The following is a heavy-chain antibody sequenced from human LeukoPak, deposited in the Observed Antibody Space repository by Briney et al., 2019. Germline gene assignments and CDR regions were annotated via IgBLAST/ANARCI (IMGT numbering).Heavy chain of an antibody. CDR2: IYYSGST. CDR1: GGSISSYY. V-gene: IGHV4-59*01. Sequence: PSETLSLTCTVSGGSISSYYWSWIRQPPGKGLEWIGYIYYSGSTNYNPSLESRVTISVDTSKNQFSLKLSSVTAADTAVYYCAASMVRGVIITRKPYLFDYWGQGTLVTVSS. J-gene: IGHJ4*02. CDR3: AASMVRGVIITRKPYLFDY. D-gene: IGHD3-10*01.